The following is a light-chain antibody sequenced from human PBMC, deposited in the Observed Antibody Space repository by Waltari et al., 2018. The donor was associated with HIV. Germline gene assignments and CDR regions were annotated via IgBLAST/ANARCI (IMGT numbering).Light chain of an antibody. CDR2: AVS. V-gene: IGLV2-11*01. CDR3: CSYAGSYTLV. Sequence: QSALTQPRSVSGSPGQSVTISCTGTSSDVGGYKYVSWYQQHPGKAPKHIIYAVSKRPSGVPDRFSGSKSGNTASLTISGLQAEDEADYYCCSYAGSYTLVFGGGTKLTVL. J-gene: IGLJ3*02. CDR1: SSDVGGYKY.